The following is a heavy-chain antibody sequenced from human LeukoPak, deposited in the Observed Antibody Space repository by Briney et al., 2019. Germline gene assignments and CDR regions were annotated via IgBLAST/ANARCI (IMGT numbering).Heavy chain of an antibody. J-gene: IGHJ4*02. V-gene: IGHV4-30-2*01. D-gene: IGHD5-12*01. CDR1: GGSIRNSSFY. CDR2: IYHSGST. Sequence: SETLSLTCAVSGGSIRNSSFYWGWIRQPPGKGLEWIGYIYHSGSTYYNPSLKSRVTISVDRSKNQFSLKLSSVTAADTAVYYCASSGYSGYDWSFDYWGQGTLVTVSS. CDR3: ASSGYSGYDWSFDY.